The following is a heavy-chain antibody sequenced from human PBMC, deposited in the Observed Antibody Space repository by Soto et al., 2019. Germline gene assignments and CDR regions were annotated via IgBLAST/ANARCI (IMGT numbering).Heavy chain of an antibody. J-gene: IGHJ6*02. CDR3: ARGGIAAAGPPDEDYYYGMDV. CDR2: ISYDGSNK. V-gene: IGHV3-30-3*01. CDR1: GFTFSSYA. D-gene: IGHD6-13*01. Sequence: GGSLRLSCAASGFTFSSYAMHWVRQAPGKGLEWVAVISYDGSNKYYADSVKGRFTISRDNSKNTLYLQMNSLRAEDTAVYYCARGGIAAAGPPDEDYYYGMDVWGQGTTVTVSS.